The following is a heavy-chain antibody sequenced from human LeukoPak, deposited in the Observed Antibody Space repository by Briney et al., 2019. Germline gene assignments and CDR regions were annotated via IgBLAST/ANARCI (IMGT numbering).Heavy chain of an antibody. CDR3: ARDQVDFWSGYSPSGYMDV. Sequence: PSETLSLTCTVSGGSISSYYWSWIRQPAGKGLEWIVRIYTSGSTNYNPSLKSRVTISVDKSKNQFSLKLSSVTAADTAVYYCARDQVDFWSGYSPSGYMDVWGKGTTVTVSS. V-gene: IGHV4-4*07. CDR1: GGSISSYY. D-gene: IGHD3-3*01. J-gene: IGHJ6*03. CDR2: IYTSGST.